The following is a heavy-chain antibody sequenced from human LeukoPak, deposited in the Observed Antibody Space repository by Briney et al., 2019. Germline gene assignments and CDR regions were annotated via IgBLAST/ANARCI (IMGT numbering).Heavy chain of an antibody. CDR3: AKDRMVRGVIRVESRPTAVGY. CDR2: IWYDGSNK. CDR1: GFTFSDHY. D-gene: IGHD3-10*01. V-gene: IGHV3-33*06. Sequence: PGGSLRLSCAVSGFTFSDHYMDWVRQAPGKGLEWVAVIWYDGSNKYYADSVKGRFTIARDNSKNTLYLQMNSLRAEDTAVYYCAKDRMVRGVIRVESRPTAVGYWGQGTLVTVSS. J-gene: IGHJ4*02.